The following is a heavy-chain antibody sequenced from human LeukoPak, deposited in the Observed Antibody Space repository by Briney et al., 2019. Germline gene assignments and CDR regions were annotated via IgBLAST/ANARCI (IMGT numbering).Heavy chain of an antibody. D-gene: IGHD6-13*01. J-gene: IGHJ4*02. V-gene: IGHV4-59*08. CDR1: GGSISSYY. Sequence: SETLSLTCTVYGGSISSYYWSWIRQPPGKGLEWIGYIYYSGSTNYNPSLKSRVTISVDTSKNQFSLKLSSVTAADTAVYYCASAEPRGSSWYPYWGQGTLVTVSS. CDR3: ASAEPRGSSWYPY. CDR2: IYYSGST.